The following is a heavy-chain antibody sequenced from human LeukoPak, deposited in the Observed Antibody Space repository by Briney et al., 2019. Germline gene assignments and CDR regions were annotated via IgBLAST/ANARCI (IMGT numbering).Heavy chain of an antibody. D-gene: IGHD3-10*01. Sequence: GGSLRLSCVASEFIFSDYWMSWVRQAPGKGREWVANIKQGGREETYVGSVKGRFAISRDDAKSTLYLQMDSMSGDDTAVYYCARDNGGWFDSWGRGTLVTVSS. J-gene: IGHJ5*01. CDR1: EFIFSDYW. CDR2: IKQGGREE. CDR3: ARDNGGWFDS. V-gene: IGHV3-7*03.